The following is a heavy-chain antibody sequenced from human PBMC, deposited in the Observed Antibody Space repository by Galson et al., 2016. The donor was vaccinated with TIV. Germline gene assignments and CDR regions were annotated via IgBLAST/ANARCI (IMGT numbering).Heavy chain of an antibody. D-gene: IGHD5-18*01. V-gene: IGHV5-51*03. CDR2: IYPRDSET. Sequence: QSGAEVKKPEESLRISCKASGDSISSYWVGWVRQIPGKGLEWMGIIYPRDSETRYSTSFQGQVTISADESISTVYLQWSSLKASDTAMYFCARAPGYSGYSYGYFDSWGQGTLVTVSS. CDR1: GDSISSYW. J-gene: IGHJ4*02. CDR3: ARAPGYSGYSYGYFDS.